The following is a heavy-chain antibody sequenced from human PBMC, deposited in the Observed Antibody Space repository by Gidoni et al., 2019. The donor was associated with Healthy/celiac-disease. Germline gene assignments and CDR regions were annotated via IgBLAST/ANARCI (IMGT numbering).Heavy chain of an antibody. Sequence: QVQLVESGGGVVQPVGSLRLSCAAPGFTFSTYAVPWVRQAPGKGPEWVAVISYEGSNKYYADSVKGRFNISRDNSKNTLYLQMNSLRAEDTAVYYCARAGYCSGGSCYSDYYYYMDVWGKGTTVTVSS. CDR1: GFTFSTYA. CDR2: ISYEGSNK. D-gene: IGHD2-15*01. J-gene: IGHJ6*03. V-gene: IGHV3-30-3*01. CDR3: ARAGYCSGGSCYSDYYYYMDV.